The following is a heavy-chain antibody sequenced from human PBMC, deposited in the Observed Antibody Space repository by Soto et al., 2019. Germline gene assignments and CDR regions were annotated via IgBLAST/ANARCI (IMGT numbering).Heavy chain of an antibody. V-gene: IGHV3-73*01. Sequence: SLRLSCSSSVFTFSDSAMHLVRHSSFKGLEWVGRIRNKTNNYATAYIASVKGRFTISRDDSKNTVYLQMNSLKIDDTAVYFCTSRRDWTAVDPLEYWGLGTLVTVSS. D-gene: IGHD5-18*01. CDR2: IRNKTNNYAT. CDR1: VFTFSDSA. CDR3: TSRRDWTAVDPLEY. J-gene: IGHJ4*02.